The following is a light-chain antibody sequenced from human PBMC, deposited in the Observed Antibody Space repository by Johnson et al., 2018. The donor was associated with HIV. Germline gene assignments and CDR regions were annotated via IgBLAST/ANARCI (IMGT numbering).Light chain of an antibody. CDR2: DND. J-gene: IGLJ1*01. Sequence: QSVLTQPPSVSAAPGQKVTISCSGSYSNIGNNYVSWYQQVPGTAPKLLIYDNDKRPSGIPDRFSGSKSGTSATLGITGLQTGDEADYYCGTWDSSLSADVVGTGTKVTVL. V-gene: IGLV1-51*01. CDR3: GTWDSSLSADV. CDR1: YSNIGNNY.